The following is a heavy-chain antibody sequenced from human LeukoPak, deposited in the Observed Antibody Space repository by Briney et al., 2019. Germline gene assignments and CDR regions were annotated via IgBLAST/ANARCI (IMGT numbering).Heavy chain of an antibody. D-gene: IGHD1-26*01. Sequence: SETLSLTCTVSGGSISSYYWSWIRQPAGKGLEWIGRIYTSGSTNYNPSLKSRVTISVDTSKNQFSLKLSSVTAADTAVYYCARGLPIVGATQDAFDIWGQGTMVTVSS. CDR2: IYTSGST. CDR1: GGSISSYY. J-gene: IGHJ3*02. CDR3: ARGLPIVGATQDAFDI. V-gene: IGHV4-4*07.